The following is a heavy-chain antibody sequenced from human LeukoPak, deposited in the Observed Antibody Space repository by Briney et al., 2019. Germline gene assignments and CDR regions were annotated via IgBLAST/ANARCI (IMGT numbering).Heavy chain of an antibody. CDR1: GFTFTNAW. D-gene: IGHD3-22*01. V-gene: IGHV3-15*01. CDR3: TKYYYDSSGYLYYFDY. J-gene: IGHJ4*02. CDR2: IKSKTDGGTA. Sequence: GGSLRLSCAASGFTFTNAWMSWVRQAPGKGLGWVGRIKSKTDGGTADYAAPVKGRFTISRDDSKNTLYLQTNSLKTEDTAVYYCTKYYYDSSGYLYYFDYWGQGTLVTVSS.